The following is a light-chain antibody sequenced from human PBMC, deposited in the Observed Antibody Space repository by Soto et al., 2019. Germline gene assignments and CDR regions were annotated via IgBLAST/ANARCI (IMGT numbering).Light chain of an antibody. J-gene: IGKJ5*01. CDR3: QQRSNWPPRSG. CDR1: QSISIF. V-gene: IGKV3-11*01. Sequence: EIVLTQSQATLALSPWERATLSFSASQSISIFLAWYQQKPGQAPRLLMNNAFNRATGVPARFSGSGSGTDFTLTISSLEPEDFAVYYCQQRSNWPPRSGFGQGTRLEN. CDR2: NAF.